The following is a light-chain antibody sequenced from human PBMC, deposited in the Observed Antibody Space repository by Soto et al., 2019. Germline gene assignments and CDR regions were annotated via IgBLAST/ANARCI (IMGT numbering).Light chain of an antibody. J-gene: IGKJ1*01. V-gene: IGKV1-39*01. Sequence: DIQMTQSPSSLSASVGDRVTISCRASQSIRNYVSWYQQKPGTAPKLLIRAASTLQSGVPSRFSGSGSGTDFTLTISSLQREDFATYFCQQTDSPPQTFGQGTNVEI. CDR2: AAS. CDR3: QQTDSPPQT. CDR1: QSIRNY.